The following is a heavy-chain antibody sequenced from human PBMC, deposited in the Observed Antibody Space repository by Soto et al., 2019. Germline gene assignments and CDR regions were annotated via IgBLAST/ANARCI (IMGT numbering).Heavy chain of an antibody. V-gene: IGHV3-11*06. CDR1: GFTFGDYY. Sequence: VGSLRLSCAASGFTFGDYYMSWIRQAPGKGLEWLSYISSGSGFTNYADSVKGRFTISRDNAKNSLYLEMNSLRAEDTALYYFARLSTGSPKAVGLPYYFDSWGHGALVTVSS. J-gene: IGHJ4*01. CDR3: ARLSTGSPKAVGLPYYFDS. D-gene: IGHD6-19*01. CDR2: ISSGSGFT.